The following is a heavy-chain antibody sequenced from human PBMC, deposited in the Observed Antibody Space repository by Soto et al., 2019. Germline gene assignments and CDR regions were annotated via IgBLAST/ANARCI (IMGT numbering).Heavy chain of an antibody. CDR1: GGSISSSNW. CDR3: AREGTDGSGRRDIGFDY. J-gene: IGHJ4*02. CDR2: IYHSGST. Sequence: SETLSLTCAVSGGSISSSNWWSWVRQPPGKGLEWIGEIYHSGSTNYNPSLKSRVTISVDKSKNQFSLKLSSVTAADTAVYYCAREGTDGSGRRDIGFDYWGQGTLVTVSS. V-gene: IGHV4-4*02. D-gene: IGHD3-10*01.